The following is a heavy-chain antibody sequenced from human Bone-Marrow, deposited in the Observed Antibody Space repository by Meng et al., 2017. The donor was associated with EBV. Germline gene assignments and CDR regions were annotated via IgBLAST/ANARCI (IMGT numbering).Heavy chain of an antibody. CDR3: ATSNNWSDFHY. J-gene: IGHJ4*02. V-gene: IGHV7-4-1*02. CDR2: INTHTGNP. D-gene: IGHD1-1*01. CDR1: GYTFISYT. Sequence: QVQLVRSGSELEKPWALVKVSCKTSGYTFISYTLNWVRQAPGQGLEWMGWINTHTGNPTYALGFTGRIVFSLDTSVSTAYLQISSLKADDTGVYYCATSNNWSDFHYWGQGTLVTVSS.